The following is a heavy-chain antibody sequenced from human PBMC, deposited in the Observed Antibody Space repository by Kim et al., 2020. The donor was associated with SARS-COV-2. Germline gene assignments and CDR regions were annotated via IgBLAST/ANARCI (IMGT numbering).Heavy chain of an antibody. D-gene: IGHD3-3*01. CDR1: GFSLNTNGMC. CDR3: ARMGDWSRSRDV. CDR2: IDWDDDK. Sequence: SGPTLVKPTQTLTLTCTFSGFSLNTNGMCVSWIRQPPGKALEWLARIDWDDDKYYSTSLKTRLPISKDTSKNQVVLTMTNMDPVDTATYYCARMGDWSRSRDVWGKGTTVTVSS. V-gene: IGHV2-70*11. J-gene: IGHJ6*04.